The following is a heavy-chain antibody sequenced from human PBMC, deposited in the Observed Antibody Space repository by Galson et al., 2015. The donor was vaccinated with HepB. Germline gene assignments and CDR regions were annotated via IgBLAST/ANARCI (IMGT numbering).Heavy chain of an antibody. CDR2: IIPIFGTA. J-gene: IGHJ4*02. CDR1: GGTFSSYA. D-gene: IGHD3-22*01. CDR3: ARVWDEGYYDSSGLELN. Sequence: SVKVSCKASGGTFSSYAISWVRQAPGQGLEWLGGIIPIFGTANYAQKFQGRVTITADESTSTAYMELSSLRSEDKAVYYCARVWDEGYYDSSGLELNWGQGTLVTVSS. V-gene: IGHV1-69*13.